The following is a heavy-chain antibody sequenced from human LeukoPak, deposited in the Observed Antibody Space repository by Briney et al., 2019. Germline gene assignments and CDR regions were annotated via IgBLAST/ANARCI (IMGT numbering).Heavy chain of an antibody. CDR1: GFTFSSYA. D-gene: IGHD2-2*01. CDR3: AKDEGFPPYQLLWEYYYYYGMDV. V-gene: IGHV3-23*01. J-gene: IGHJ6*02. CDR2: ISGSGGST. Sequence: PGGSLRLSCAASGFTFSSYAMSWVRQAPGKGLEWVSTISGSGGSTYYADSVKGRFTISRDNSKNTLYLQMNSLRAEDTAVYYCAKDEGFPPYQLLWEYYYYYGMDVWGQGTTVTVSS.